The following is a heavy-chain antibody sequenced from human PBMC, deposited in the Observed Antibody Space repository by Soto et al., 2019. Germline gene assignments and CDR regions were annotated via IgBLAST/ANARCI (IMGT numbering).Heavy chain of an antibody. CDR1: GFSLSNSGVG. CDR3: AHSKGMYPQLYFFDY. J-gene: IGHJ4*02. D-gene: IGHD1-1*01. Sequence: QITLKESGPTLVKPTQTLTLTCTFSGFSLSNSGVGVGWIRQPPGKALEWLALIYWNDDKRYRPSLKSRLTFTIDTSKNQVVVTMTNMDPVDTATYYCAHSKGMYPQLYFFDYWGQGTLVTVSS. V-gene: IGHV2-5*01. CDR2: IYWNDDK.